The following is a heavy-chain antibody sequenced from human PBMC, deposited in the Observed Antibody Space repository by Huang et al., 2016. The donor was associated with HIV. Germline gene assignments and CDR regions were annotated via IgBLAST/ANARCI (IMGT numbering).Heavy chain of an antibody. CDR3: ATSTPDVGAGVLRSAFDI. V-gene: IGHV1-24*01. CDR2: FDPEEGET. J-gene: IGHJ3*02. CDR1: GYTVSELS. D-gene: IGHD2-15*01. Sequence: QVQLVESGAELKKPGASVRVSCKVSGYTVSELSLHWVRQAPEKGLEWMGGFDPEEGETSDAQRLQGRVTMTADTPTDTAYMELGSLRPEDTAVYYCATSTPDVGAGVLRSAFDIWGQGTMVTVSS.